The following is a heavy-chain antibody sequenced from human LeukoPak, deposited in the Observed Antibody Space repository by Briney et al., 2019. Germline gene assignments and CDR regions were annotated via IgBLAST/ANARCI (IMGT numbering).Heavy chain of an antibody. D-gene: IGHD5-12*01. CDR1: GFTFSSYG. J-gene: IGHJ3*02. V-gene: IGHV3-33*01. CDR3: ARARSGYDDDYAFDI. CDR2: IWYDGSNK. Sequence: GGSLRLSCAASGFTFSSYGMHWVRQAPGKGLEWVAVIWYDGSNKYYADSVKGRFTISRDNSKNTLYLQMNSLRAEDTAVYYCARARSGYDDDYAFDIWGQGTMVTVSS.